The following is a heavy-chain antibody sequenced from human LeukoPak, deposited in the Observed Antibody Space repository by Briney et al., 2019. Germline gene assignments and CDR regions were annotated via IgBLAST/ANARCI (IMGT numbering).Heavy chain of an antibody. CDR1: GFTFSSYG. V-gene: IGHV3-33*01. J-gene: IGHJ4*02. CDR3: ARSGTAMVTGIDY. CDR2: IWYDGSNK. D-gene: IGHD5-18*01. Sequence: PGGSLRLSCAASGFTFSSYGMHWVRQAPGKGLEWVAVIWYDGSNKYYADSVKGRFTISRDDPKNTLYLQMNSLRAEDTAVYYCARSGTAMVTGIDYWGQGTLVTVSS.